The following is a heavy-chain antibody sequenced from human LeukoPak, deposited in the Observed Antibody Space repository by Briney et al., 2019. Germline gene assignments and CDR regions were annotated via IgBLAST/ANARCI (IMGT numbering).Heavy chain of an antibody. CDR1: GFTFSSYN. CDR2: IRSSSDYL. CDR3: ASSSDNWKLDY. D-gene: IGHD1-20*01. Sequence: GGSLRLSCAASGFTFSSYNMNWVRQAPGKGLEWVSSIRSSSDYLYYADSVKGRFTISRDNAKNSMYLQMNSLRAEDTAVYYCASSSDNWKLDYWGQGTLVIVSS. J-gene: IGHJ4*02. V-gene: IGHV3-21*01.